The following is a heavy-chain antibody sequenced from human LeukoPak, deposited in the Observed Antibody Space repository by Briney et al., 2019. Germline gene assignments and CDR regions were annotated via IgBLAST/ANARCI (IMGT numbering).Heavy chain of an antibody. Sequence: PGGSLRLSCAASGFTFDDYGMSWVRQAPGKGLEWVSGINWDGGSTGYADSEEGRFTISRDNAKNSLYLQMNSLRAEDTALYYCARSIYSNTAFDYWGQGTLVTVSS. J-gene: IGHJ4*02. CDR2: INWDGGST. D-gene: IGHD4-11*01. V-gene: IGHV3-20*04. CDR1: GFTFDDYG. CDR3: ARSIYSNTAFDY.